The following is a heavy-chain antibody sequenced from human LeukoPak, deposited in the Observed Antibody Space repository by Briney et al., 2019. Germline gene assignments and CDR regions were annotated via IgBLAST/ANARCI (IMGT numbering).Heavy chain of an antibody. CDR2: THSDGST. CDR3: ARDHVVVTLTPVRGVKRTVTYYYGMDV. J-gene: IGHJ6*02. CDR1: GLIVSSNY. V-gene: IGHV3-53*01. D-gene: IGHD3-10*01. Sequence: GWSLGLSRAASGLIVSSNYMSSVRQAPGKGLEWVPFTHSDGSTYYVVYVKGRFTISRDNLRNTLYVQMNSLRAEDTAVYYCARDHVVVTLTPVRGVKRTVTYYYGMDVWGRGTTVTVSS.